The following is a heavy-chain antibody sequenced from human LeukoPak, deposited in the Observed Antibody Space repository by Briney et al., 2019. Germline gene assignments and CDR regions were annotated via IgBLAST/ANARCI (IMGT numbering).Heavy chain of an antibody. CDR1: GGSFSGYY. CDR3: AIRSGWFDY. J-gene: IGHJ4*02. Sequence: PSETLSLTCAVYGGSFSGYYWSWIRQPPGKGLEWIGEINHSGSTNYNPSLKSRVTISVDTSKNQFSLKLSSETAADTAVYYCAIRSGWFDYWGQGTLVTVSS. V-gene: IGHV4-34*01. D-gene: IGHD6-19*01. CDR2: INHSGST.